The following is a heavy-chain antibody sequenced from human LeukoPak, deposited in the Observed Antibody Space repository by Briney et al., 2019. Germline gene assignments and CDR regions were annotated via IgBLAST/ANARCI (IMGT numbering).Heavy chain of an antibody. V-gene: IGHV3-7*01. CDR1: GFTFSSHW. CDR3: ARMSPPFST. Sequence: PGGSLRLSCAASGFTFSSHWMSWVRQAPGKGLEWVANINQDGREKYYVDSVKGRFTISRDNAKNSLYLQMNSLRAEDTAVYYCARMSPPFSTWGQGTLITVSS. J-gene: IGHJ5*02. CDR2: INQDGREK.